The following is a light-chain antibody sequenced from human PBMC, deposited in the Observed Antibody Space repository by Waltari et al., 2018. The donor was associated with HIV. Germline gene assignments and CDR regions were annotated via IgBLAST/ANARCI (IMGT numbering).Light chain of an antibody. CDR1: SSNIGSNY. V-gene: IGLV1-51*01. Sequence: QSVLTQPPSVSAAPGQKVTISCSGSSSNIGSNYISWYQQLPGTTPRLLIFDNNARPSGIPDRFSGSKSGTSATLDITGLQIGDEADYYCGTWDNNMSVVVFGGGTKLTVL. J-gene: IGLJ3*02. CDR3: GTWDNNMSVVV. CDR2: DNN.